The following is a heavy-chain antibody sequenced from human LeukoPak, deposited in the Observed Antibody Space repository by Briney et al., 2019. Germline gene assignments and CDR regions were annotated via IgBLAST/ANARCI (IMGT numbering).Heavy chain of an antibody. J-gene: IGHJ6*02. Sequence: SETLSLTCTVSGGSISSYYWSWIRQPPGKGLEWIGYIYYSGSTNYNPSLKSRVTISVDTSKNQFSLKLSSVTAADTAVYYCARLTPRYYYYGMDDWGQGTTVTVSS. V-gene: IGHV4-59*01. CDR2: IYYSGST. CDR3: ARLTPRYYYYGMDD. CDR1: GGSISSYY.